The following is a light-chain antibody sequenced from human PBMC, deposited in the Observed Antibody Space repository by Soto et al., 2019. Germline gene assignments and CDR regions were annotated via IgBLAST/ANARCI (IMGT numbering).Light chain of an antibody. J-gene: IGLJ2*01. CDR2: DNN. CDR1: HSNIGNNF. V-gene: IGLV1-51*01. CDR3: GTWDYSLTAVV. Sequence: QSLLTQPPSVSAAPGQTVTISCSGSHSNIGNNFVSWYQHLPGTAPKLLIYDNNKRPSGIPDRFSGSKSGTSATLGITGLQTGDEAEYYCGTWDYSLTAVVFGGGTKLTVL.